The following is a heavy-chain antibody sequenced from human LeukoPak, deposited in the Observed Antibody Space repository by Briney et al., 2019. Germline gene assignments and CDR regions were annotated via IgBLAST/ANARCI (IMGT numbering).Heavy chain of an antibody. CDR2: ISYDGSDK. CDR3: ARGAFCAAPSCPWNY. CDR1: GFTFNKYA. Sequence: GGSLRLSCAASGFTFNKYAMDWVRQAPGKGLEWVAFISYDGSDKYYADSVRGRFTISRDNSKNTLLLQMNSLRNEDTAIYYCARGAFCAAPSCPWNYWGQGNLVTVSS. V-gene: IGHV3-30-3*01. J-gene: IGHJ4*02. D-gene: IGHD2-2*01.